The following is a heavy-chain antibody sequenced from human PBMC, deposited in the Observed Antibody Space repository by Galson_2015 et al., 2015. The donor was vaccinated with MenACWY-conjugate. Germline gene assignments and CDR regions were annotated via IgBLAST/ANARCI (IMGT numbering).Heavy chain of an antibody. CDR3: ARRGYSSGWGYFDY. D-gene: IGHD6-19*01. CDR1: VGSISSSSYY. Sequence: SESLSLTCTVSVGSISSSSYYWGWIRQPPGKGLEWIGSIYYSGSTYYNPSLKSRVTISVDTSKNQLSLKLSSVTAADTAAYYCARRGYSSGWGYFDYWGQGTLVTVSS. V-gene: IGHV4-39*01. CDR2: IYYSGST. J-gene: IGHJ4*02.